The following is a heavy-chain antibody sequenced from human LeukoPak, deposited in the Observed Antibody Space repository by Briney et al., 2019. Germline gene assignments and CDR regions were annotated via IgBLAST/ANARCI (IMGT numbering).Heavy chain of an antibody. D-gene: IGHD3-3*01. V-gene: IGHV3-48*01. CDR2: ISSSSSTI. Sequence: GGSLRLSCAASGFTVSSNDMSWVRQAPGKGLEWVSYISSSSSTIYYADSVKGRFTISRDNAKSSLYLQMNSLRAEDTAVYYCAGDLDFWSGYYTGVFDYWGQGTLVTVSS. CDR3: AGDLDFWSGYYTGVFDY. CDR1: GFTVSSND. J-gene: IGHJ4*02.